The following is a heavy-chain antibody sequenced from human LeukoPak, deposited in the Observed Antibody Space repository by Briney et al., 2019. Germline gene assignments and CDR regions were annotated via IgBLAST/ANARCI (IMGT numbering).Heavy chain of an antibody. CDR1: GFTFSSYG. CDR2: ISSGGTTI. V-gene: IGHV3-48*01. D-gene: IGHD3-3*01. CDR3: ARTIGADRYFDY. J-gene: IGHJ4*02. Sequence: GGSLRLSCAASGFTFSSYGMHWVRQAPGKGLEWVSYISSGGTTIYYADSVKGRFTISRDNAKNSLFLQMNSLRVEDTAVYYCARTIGADRYFDYWGQGTLVTVSS.